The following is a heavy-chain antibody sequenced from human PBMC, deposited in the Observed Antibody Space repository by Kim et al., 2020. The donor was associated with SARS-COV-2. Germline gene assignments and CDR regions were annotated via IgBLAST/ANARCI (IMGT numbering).Heavy chain of an antibody. Sequence: GSLRLSCAASGFTFSSYDMHWVRQATGKGLEWVSAIGTAGDTYYPGSVKGRFTISRENAKNSLYLQMNSLRAGDTAVYYCARDRIAARMDVWGQGTTVTVSS. D-gene: IGHD6-13*01. V-gene: IGHV3-13*01. CDR3: ARDRIAARMDV. CDR1: GFTFSSYD. CDR2: IGTAGDT. J-gene: IGHJ6*02.